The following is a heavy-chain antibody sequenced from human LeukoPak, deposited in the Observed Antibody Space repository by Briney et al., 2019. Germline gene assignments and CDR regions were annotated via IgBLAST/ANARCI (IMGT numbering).Heavy chain of an antibody. CDR3: AKDPSGRLRFLARSTAGYFDY. J-gene: IGHJ4*02. V-gene: IGHV3-30*18. D-gene: IGHD3-3*01. CDR2: ISYDGSNK. CDR1: GFTFSSYG. Sequence: PGGSLRLSCAASGFTFSSYGMHWVRQAPGKGLEWVAVISYDGSNKYYADSVKGRFTISRDNSKNTLYLQMNSLRAEDTAVYYCAKDPSGRLRFLARSTAGYFDYWGQGTLVTVSS.